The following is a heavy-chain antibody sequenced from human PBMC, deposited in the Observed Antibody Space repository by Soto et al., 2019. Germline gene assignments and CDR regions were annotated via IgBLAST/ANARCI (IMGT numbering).Heavy chain of an antibody. D-gene: IGHD2-2*01. CDR1: GGTFSSYT. CDR2: IIPILGIA. Sequence: GASVKVSCKASGGTFSSYTISWVRQAPGQGLEWMGRIIPILGIANYAQKFQGRVTITADKSTSTAYMELSSLRSEDTAMYYCARDHCSSTSCYSPWFDPWGKGTLVTVSS. J-gene: IGHJ5*02. V-gene: IGHV1-69*04. CDR3: ARDHCSSTSCYSPWFDP.